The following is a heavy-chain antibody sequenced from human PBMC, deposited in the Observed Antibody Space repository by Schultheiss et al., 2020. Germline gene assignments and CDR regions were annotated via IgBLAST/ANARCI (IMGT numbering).Heavy chain of an antibody. CDR3: ARAGSGAFDI. Sequence: SETLSLTCTVSGGSVSSGSYYWSWIRQPPGKGLEWIGYIYYSGSTNYNPSLKSRVTISVDTSKNQFSLKLSSVTAADTAVYYCARAGSGAFDIWGQGTMVTVSS. CDR2: IYYSGST. CDR1: GGSVSSGSYY. D-gene: IGHD3-10*01. V-gene: IGHV4-61*01. J-gene: IGHJ3*02.